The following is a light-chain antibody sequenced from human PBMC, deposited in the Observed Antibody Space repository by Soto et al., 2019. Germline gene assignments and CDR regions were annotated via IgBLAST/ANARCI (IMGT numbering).Light chain of an antibody. J-gene: IGLJ3*02. V-gene: IGLV2-14*01. CDR2: EVG. CDR3: LSFTSSNTRV. CDR1: TSDVGGYPY. Sequence: QSALTQPASVSGSPGQSITISCTGTTSDVGGYPYVSWYQQHPGKAPKLMIYEVGNRPSGVSNRFSGSKSGNTASLTISGLQAEDEADYYCLSFTSSNTRVFGGGTQLTVL.